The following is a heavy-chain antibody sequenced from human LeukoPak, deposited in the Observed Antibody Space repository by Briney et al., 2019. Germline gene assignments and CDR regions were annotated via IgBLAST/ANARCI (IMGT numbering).Heavy chain of an antibody. CDR2: IDHSGST. CDR1: GASVSGYY. CDR3: ARRYTYYAPGSPPGDV. Sequence: SETLSLTRAVYGASVSGYYCGWIRHPPGRWLEWIAEIDHSGSTHYNPSLKSRAIISVDIYQHQFSLRLNSYTPADTAVYYCARRYTYYAPGSPPGDVWGNGTSVIVSS. V-gene: IGHV4-34*01. D-gene: IGHD3-10*01. J-gene: IGHJ6*04.